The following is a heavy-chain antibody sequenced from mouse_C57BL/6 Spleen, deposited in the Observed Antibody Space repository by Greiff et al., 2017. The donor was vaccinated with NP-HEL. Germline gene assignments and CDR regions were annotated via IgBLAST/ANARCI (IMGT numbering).Heavy chain of an antibody. CDR2: IDPSDSYT. V-gene: IGHV1-59*01. J-gene: IGHJ4*01. Sequence: QVQLQQSGAELVRPGTSVKLSCKASGYTFTSYWMHWVKQRPGQGLEWIGVIDPSDSYTNYNQKFKGKATLTVDTSSSTAYMQLSSLTSEDSAVYYCATDSSGHYAMDYWGQGTSVTVSS. CDR1: GYTFTSYW. D-gene: IGHD3-2*02. CDR3: ATDSSGHYAMDY.